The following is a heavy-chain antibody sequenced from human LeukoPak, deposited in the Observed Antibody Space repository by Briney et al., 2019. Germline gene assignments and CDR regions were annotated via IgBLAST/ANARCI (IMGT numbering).Heavy chain of an antibody. CDR2: IYYSGST. CDR1: GGSISSGDYY. CDR3: ARVSMEYYFDY. Sequence: PSQTLSLTCTVSGGSISSGDYYWSWTRQPPGKGLEWIGYIYYSGSTYYNPSLKSRVTTPVDTSKNQFSLKLTSVTAADTAVYYCARVSMEYYFDYWGQGTLVTVSS. J-gene: IGHJ4*02. V-gene: IGHV4-30-4*01. D-gene: IGHD3-10*01.